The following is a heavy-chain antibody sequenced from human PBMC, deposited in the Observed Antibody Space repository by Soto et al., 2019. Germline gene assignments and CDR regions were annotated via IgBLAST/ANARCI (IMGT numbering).Heavy chain of an antibody. Sequence: GGSLRLSCAASGVTFSSYGMHWVRQAPGKGLEWVAVISYDGSNKYYEDSVKGRFTISRDNSKNTLYLQMNSLRAEDTAVYYCASGYYDSGSYSFYGMDVWGQGTTVTVSS. CDR2: ISYDGSNK. CDR1: GVTFSSYG. CDR3: ASGYYDSGSYSFYGMDV. J-gene: IGHJ6*02. V-gene: IGHV3-30-3*01. D-gene: IGHD3-10*01.